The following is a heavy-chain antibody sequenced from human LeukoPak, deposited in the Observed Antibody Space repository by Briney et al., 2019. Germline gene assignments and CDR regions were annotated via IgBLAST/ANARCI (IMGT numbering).Heavy chain of an antibody. CDR3: ARGPYAWGYIDY. D-gene: IGHD7-27*01. Sequence: SETLSLTCTVSGGSISSGTYYWCWIRQPAGKGLEWIGRFYTSGSTNYNPSLKSRVTISVDTSKNQFSLKLSSVTAADTAVYYCARGPYAWGYIDYWGQGTLVTVSS. CDR2: FYTSGST. J-gene: IGHJ4*02. CDR1: GGSISSGTYY. V-gene: IGHV4-61*02.